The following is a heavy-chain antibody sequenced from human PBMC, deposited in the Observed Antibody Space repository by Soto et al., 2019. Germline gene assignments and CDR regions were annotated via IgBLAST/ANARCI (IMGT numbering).Heavy chain of an antibody. CDR1: GGSIRNYY. CDR3: ARHDVAAVPAVFDS. D-gene: IGHD2-2*01. V-gene: IGHV4-59*08. J-gene: IGHJ4*02. Sequence: SETLSLTCTVSGGSIRNYYWSWIRQPPGKGLEWIGYSYYSGTTNYNPSLKSRVTVSVDTFKNQFSLKLNSVTATDTAVYYCARHDVAAVPAVFDSWGQGTLVTVSS. CDR2: SYYSGTT.